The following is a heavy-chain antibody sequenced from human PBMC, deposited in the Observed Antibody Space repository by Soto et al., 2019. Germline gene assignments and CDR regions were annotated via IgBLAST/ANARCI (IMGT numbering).Heavy chain of an antibody. Sequence: QFQLVQSGAEVKKPGASVKVSCKASGYTFTSYAMHWVRQAPGQRLEWMGWINAGNGNTKYSQKFQGRVTITRDTSASTAYMELSSLRSEDTAVYYCARTYLDYGDSAWFDPWGQGTLVTVSS. V-gene: IGHV1-3*01. CDR1: GYTFTSYA. D-gene: IGHD4-17*01. J-gene: IGHJ5*02. CDR3: ARTYLDYGDSAWFDP. CDR2: INAGNGNT.